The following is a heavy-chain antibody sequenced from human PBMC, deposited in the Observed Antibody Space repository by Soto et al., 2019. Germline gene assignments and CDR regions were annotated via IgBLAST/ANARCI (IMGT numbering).Heavy chain of an antibody. V-gene: IGHV3-30-3*01. J-gene: IGHJ4*02. CDR2: ISYDGSNK. Sequence: PGGSLRLSCAASGFTSSSYAMHWVRQAPGKGLEWVAVISYDGSNKYYADSVKGRFTISRDNSKNTLYLQMNSLRAEDTAVYYCARVGTLTFDYWGQGTLVTVSS. CDR1: GFTSSSYA. CDR3: ARVGTLTFDY. D-gene: IGHD7-27*01.